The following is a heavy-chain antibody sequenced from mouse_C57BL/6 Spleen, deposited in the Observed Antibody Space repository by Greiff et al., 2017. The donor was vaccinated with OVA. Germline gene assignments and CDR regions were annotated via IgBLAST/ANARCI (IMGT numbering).Heavy chain of an antibody. CDR2: IDPANGNT. J-gene: IGHJ2*01. D-gene: IGHD1-1*01. CDR3: ARNYYGSSYDFDY. V-gene: IGHV14-3*01. Sequence: VQLKQSVAELVRPGASVKLSCTASGFNIKNTYMHWVKQRPEQGLEWIGRIDPANGNTKYAPKFQGKATITADTSSNTAYLQLSSLTSEDTAIDYCARNYYGSSYDFDYWGQGTTLTVSS. CDR1: GFNIKNTY.